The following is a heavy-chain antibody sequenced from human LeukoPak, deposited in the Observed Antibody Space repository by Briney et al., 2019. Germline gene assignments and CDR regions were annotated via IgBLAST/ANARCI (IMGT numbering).Heavy chain of an antibody. CDR3: ARARYGDYETKSYYMDV. CDR2: ISAYNGNT. D-gene: IGHD4-17*01. V-gene: IGHV1-18*01. Sequence: ASVKVSCKASGYTFTSYGISWVRQAPGQGLEWMGWISAYNGNTNYAQKLQGRVTMTTDTSTSTAYMELRSLRSDDTAVYYCARARYGDYETKSYYMDVWGKGTTVTVSS. J-gene: IGHJ6*03. CDR1: GYTFTSYG.